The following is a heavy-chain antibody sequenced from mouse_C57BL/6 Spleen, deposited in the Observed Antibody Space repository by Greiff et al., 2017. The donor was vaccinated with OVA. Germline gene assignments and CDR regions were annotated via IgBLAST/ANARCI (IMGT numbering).Heavy chain of an antibody. CDR3: ARDYGGFYWYFDV. V-gene: IGHV14-2*01. CDR2: IDPEDGET. D-gene: IGHD1-1*02. CDR1: GFNIKDYY. Sequence: VQLQQSGAELVKPGASVKLSCTASGFNIKDYYMHWVKQRTEQGLEWIGRIDPEDGETKYASKFPGKAPITVDTSSNTTYLQLSSQTSEDTAVAYCARDYGGFYWYFDVWGTGTTVTVSS. J-gene: IGHJ1*03.